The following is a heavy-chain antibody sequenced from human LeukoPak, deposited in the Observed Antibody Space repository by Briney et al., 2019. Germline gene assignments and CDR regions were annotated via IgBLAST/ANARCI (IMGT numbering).Heavy chain of an antibody. V-gene: IGHV3-15*01. D-gene: IGHD3-16*02. CDR3: HRSYPYDY. J-gene: IGHJ4*02. CDR2: IKSKTTGETT. Sequence: GGSLRLSCAASGLSFSSAWMSWVRQAPGKGLEWVGRIKSKTTGETTDFAAPVKGRFTISRDDSKNTLYLQMNSLEIEDTAVYFCHRSYPYDYWGQGTLVTVSS. CDR1: GLSFSSAW.